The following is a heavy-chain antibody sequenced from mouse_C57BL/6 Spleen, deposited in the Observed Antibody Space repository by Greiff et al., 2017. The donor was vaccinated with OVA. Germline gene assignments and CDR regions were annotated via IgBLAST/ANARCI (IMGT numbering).Heavy chain of an antibody. D-gene: IGHD1-1*01. CDR2: ISDGGSYT. J-gene: IGHJ2*01. Sequence: DVQLVESGGGLVKPGGSLKLSCAASGFTFSSYAMSWVRQTPEKRLEWVATISDGGSYTYYPDNVKGRFTISRDNAKNNLYLQMSHLKSEDTAMYYCARDQDYYGSSPYYFDYWGQGTTLTVSS. CDR3: ARDQDYYGSSPYYFDY. V-gene: IGHV5-4*01. CDR1: GFTFSSYA.